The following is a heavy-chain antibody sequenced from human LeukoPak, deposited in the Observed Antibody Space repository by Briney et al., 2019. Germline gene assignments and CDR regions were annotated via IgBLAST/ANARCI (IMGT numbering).Heavy chain of an antibody. Sequence: GGSLRLSCAVSGFTFSNYNMNWLRQAPGKGPEWVSSISGGSERIYYADSVKGRFTISRDNAKNSLSLQMDGLRDEDTALYYCTRRLSVWGQGTMVIVSS. CDR1: GFTFSNYN. CDR2: ISGGSERI. CDR3: TRRLSV. J-gene: IGHJ3*01. V-gene: IGHV3-48*02.